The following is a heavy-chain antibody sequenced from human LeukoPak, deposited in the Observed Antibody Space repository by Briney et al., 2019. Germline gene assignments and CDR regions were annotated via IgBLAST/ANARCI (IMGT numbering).Heavy chain of an antibody. CDR2: ISYDGSNK. J-gene: IGHJ6*03. V-gene: IGHV3-30*18. CDR1: GFTFSSYG. CDR3: AKEGGSYLRYYYYYMDV. D-gene: IGHD1-26*01. Sequence: GGSLRLSCAASGFTFSSYGMHWVRQAPGKGLEWVAVISYDGSNKYYADSVKGRFTISRDNSKNTLYLQMNSLRAEDTAVYYRAKEGGSYLRYYYYYMDVWGKGTTVTVSS.